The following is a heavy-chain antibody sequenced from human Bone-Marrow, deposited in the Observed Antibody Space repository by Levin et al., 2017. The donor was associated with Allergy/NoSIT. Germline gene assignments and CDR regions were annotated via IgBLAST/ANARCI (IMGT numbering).Heavy chain of an antibody. CDR1: GGSISSGDYY. J-gene: IGHJ4*02. V-gene: IGHV4-31*03. CDR3: ARDRSGSYGTYFDY. Sequence: PSETLSLTCTVSGGSISSGDYYWSWIRQHPGKGLEWIGYIYYSGSTYYNPSLKSRVTISVDTSKNQFSLKLSSVTAADTAVYCCARDRSGSYGTYFDYWGQGTLVTVSS. D-gene: IGHD1-26*01. CDR2: IYYSGST.